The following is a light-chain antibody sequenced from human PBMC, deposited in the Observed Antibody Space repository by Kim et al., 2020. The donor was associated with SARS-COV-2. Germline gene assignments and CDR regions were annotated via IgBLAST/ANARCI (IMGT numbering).Light chain of an antibody. V-gene: IGKV3-15*01. J-gene: IGKJ4*01. CDR1: QSISTN. CDR2: GAY. CDR3: QQYNNWPQLT. Sequence: EIVMTQSPATLSVSPGERATLSCRASQSISTNLVWYQHKPGQTPRLLIYGAYTRATGIPARFSGSGSGTEFTLTISSLQSEDFAVYYCQQYNNWPQLTFGGGTKVDIK.